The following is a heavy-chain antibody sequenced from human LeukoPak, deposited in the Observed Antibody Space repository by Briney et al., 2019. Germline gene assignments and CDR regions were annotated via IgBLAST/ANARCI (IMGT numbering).Heavy chain of an antibody. Sequence: ALVKVSCKASGYTFIDDYIYWVRQAPGQGLEWMGWINPNSGGTKYAQKFQGRVTMTRDTSISTAYMDLSKLRSDDTAVYYCARVGGKQLDYYYYYMDVWGKGTTVTVSS. CDR3: ARVGGKQLDYYYYYMDV. D-gene: IGHD6-6*01. J-gene: IGHJ6*03. CDR2: INPNSGGT. CDR1: GYTFIDDY. V-gene: IGHV1-2*02.